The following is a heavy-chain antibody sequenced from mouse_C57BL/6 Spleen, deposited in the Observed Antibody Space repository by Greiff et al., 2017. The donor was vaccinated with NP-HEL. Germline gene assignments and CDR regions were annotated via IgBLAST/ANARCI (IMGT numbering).Heavy chain of an antibody. D-gene: IGHD2-4*01. CDR3: AREGLRTRAMDC. Sequence: LVESGPELVKPGASVKISCKASGYAFSSSWMNWVKQRPGKGLEWIGRIYPGDGDTNYNGKFKGKATLTADKSSSTAYMQLSSLTSEDSAVYFCAREGLRTRAMDCWGQGTSVTVSS. J-gene: IGHJ4*01. CDR1: GYAFSSSW. CDR2: IYPGDGDT. V-gene: IGHV1-82*01.